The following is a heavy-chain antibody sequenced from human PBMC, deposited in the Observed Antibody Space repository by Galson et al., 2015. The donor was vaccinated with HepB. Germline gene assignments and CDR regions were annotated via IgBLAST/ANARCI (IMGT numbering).Heavy chain of an antibody. Sequence: SVTVSCKASGSTFTSYYMHWVRQAPGQGLEWMGIINPSGGSTSYAQKFQGRVTMTRDTSTSTVYMELSSLRSEDTAVYYCARDDSKSIAAAVGAYWGQGTLVTVSS. CDR1: GSTFTSYY. D-gene: IGHD6-13*01. J-gene: IGHJ4*02. CDR2: INPSGGST. V-gene: IGHV1-46*01. CDR3: ARDDSKSIAAAVGAY.